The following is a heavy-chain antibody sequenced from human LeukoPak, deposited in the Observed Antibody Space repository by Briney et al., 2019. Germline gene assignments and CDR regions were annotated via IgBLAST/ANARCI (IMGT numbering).Heavy chain of an antibody. D-gene: IGHD5-18*01. Sequence: GGSLRLSCAASGFTVSSNYMSWVRQAPGKGLEWVSVIYSGGSTYYADSVKGRFTISRDNSKNTLYLQMNSLTAEDTAVYYCAGDQHSYGNFDYWGQGTLVTVSS. CDR3: AGDQHSYGNFDY. J-gene: IGHJ4*02. CDR1: GFTVSSNY. CDR2: IYSGGST. V-gene: IGHV3-53*01.